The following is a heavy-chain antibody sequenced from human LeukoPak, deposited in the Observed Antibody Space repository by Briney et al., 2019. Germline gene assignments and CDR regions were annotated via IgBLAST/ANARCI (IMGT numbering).Heavy chain of an antibody. D-gene: IGHD3-16*02. J-gene: IGHJ4*02. CDR1: GGTFSSYA. V-gene: IGHV1-69*04. CDR2: IIPILGIA. CDR3: ARLSSSKYYFDY. Sequence: ASVKVSCKASGGTFSSYAISWVRQAPGQGLEWMGRIIPILGIANYAQKFQGRVTITADKSTSTAYMELSSLRSEDTAVYYCARLSSSKYYFDYWGQGTLVTVSS.